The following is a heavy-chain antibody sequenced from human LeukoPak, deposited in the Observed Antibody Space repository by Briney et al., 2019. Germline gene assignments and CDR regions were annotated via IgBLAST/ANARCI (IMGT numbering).Heavy chain of an antibody. V-gene: IGHV3-23*01. CDR2: VFGSGGSP. J-gene: IGHJ4*02. CDR1: GFTFGSHA. CDR3: GKTTVGYSSGQKPAWPVDY. D-gene: IGHD5-18*01. Sequence: GGSLRLSWAAAGFTFGSHAMDWVSQAAGKGLEWLACVFGSGGSPTYAAPGKGRFTFPRDNSRNTVYLKINSLRAEDTAVYYCGKTTVGYSSGQKPAWPVDYWGQGTLVTVSS.